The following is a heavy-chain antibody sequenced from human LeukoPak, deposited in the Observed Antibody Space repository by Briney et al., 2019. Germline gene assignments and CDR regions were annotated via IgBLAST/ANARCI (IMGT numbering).Heavy chain of an antibody. CDR2: SNPNSGGT. V-gene: IGHV1-2*02. D-gene: IGHD1-26*01. Sequence: GASVKVSFKASGYTFTGYYMHWVRQAPGQGLEWMGWSNPNSGGTNYAQKFQGRVTMTRDTSISTAYMELSRLRSADTAVYYCARTLNSGSYYIRYFQHWGQGTLVTVSS. CDR3: ARTLNSGSYYIRYFQH. CDR1: GYTFTGYY. J-gene: IGHJ1*01.